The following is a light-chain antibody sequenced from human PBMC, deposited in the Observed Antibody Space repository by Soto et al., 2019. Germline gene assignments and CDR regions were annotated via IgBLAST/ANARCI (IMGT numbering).Light chain of an antibody. CDR1: QSVSSNY. V-gene: IGKV3-20*01. CDR3: QQYGDYNSPRYS. Sequence: EIVLTQSPGTLSLSPGDRVTLSCRASQSVSSNYLAWYQQKPGQAPRLLIYATSSRATGIPDRFSGSGSRTDFTPTISRRDPEDFAMYYCQQYGDYNSPRYSFGQGTRLEI. CDR2: ATS. J-gene: IGKJ2*03.